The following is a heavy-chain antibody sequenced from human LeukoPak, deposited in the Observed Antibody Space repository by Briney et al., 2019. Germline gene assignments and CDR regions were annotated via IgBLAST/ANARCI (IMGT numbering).Heavy chain of an antibody. J-gene: IGHJ4*02. D-gene: IGHD3-10*01. CDR2: LNPDSGRT. CDR1: GYTFNNFD. CDR3: ARTMVRGVPGFDY. Sequence: ASVKVSCKPSGYTFNNFDINWVRQATGQGLECLGWLNPDSGRTGHAPKFQGRVTMTRSTSTGTFYMELSSLRSEDTAVYYCARTMVRGVPGFDYWGQGTLVTVSS. V-gene: IGHV1-8*01.